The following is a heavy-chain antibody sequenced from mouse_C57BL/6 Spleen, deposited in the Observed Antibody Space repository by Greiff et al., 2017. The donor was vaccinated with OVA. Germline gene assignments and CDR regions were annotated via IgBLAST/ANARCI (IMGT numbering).Heavy chain of an antibody. CDR1: GYTFTSYW. D-gene: IGHD4-1*01. CDR3: ARGGLGRESLFDY. Sequence: QVQLQQPGAELVMPGASVKLSCKASGYTFTSYWMHWVKQRPGQGLEWIGEIDPSDSYTNYNQKFKSKSTLTVDKSSSTAYMQLSSLTSEDSAVYYCARGGLGRESLFDYWGQGTTLTVSS. J-gene: IGHJ2*01. CDR2: IDPSDSYT. V-gene: IGHV1-69*01.